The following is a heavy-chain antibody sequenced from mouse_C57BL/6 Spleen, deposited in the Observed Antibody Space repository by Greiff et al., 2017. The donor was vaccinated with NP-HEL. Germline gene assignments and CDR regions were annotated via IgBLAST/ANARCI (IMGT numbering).Heavy chain of an antibody. D-gene: IGHD2-4*01. Sequence: QVQLKQPGAELVKPGASVKLSCKASGYTFTSYWMHWVKQRPGQGLEWIGMIHPNSGSTNYNEKFKSKATLTVDKSSSTAYMQLSNLTSEDSAVYYCARNDYDAYFDVWGTGTTVTVSS. J-gene: IGHJ1*03. CDR2: IHPNSGST. CDR3: ARNDYDAYFDV. CDR1: GYTFTSYW. V-gene: IGHV1-64*01.